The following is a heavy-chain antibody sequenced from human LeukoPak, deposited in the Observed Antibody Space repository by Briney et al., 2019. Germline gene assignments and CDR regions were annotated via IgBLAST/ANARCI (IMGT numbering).Heavy chain of an antibody. Sequence: SVKVSWKASGGTFSSYAISWVRQAPGQGLEWMGGIIPIFGTANYAQKFQGRVTITADESTSTAYMELSSLRSEDTAVYYCARAREIAAAGTHDYYYYMDVWGKGTTVTISS. CDR3: ARAREIAAAGTHDYYYYMDV. D-gene: IGHD6-13*01. V-gene: IGHV1-69*13. CDR1: GGTFSSYA. J-gene: IGHJ6*03. CDR2: IIPIFGTA.